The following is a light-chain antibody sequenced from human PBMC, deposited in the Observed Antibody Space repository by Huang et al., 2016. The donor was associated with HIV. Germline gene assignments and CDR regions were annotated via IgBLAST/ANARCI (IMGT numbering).Light chain of an antibody. V-gene: IGKV1-39*01. CDR3: QQSYNTSPMYT. CDR2: GAF. Sequence: DIQLTQSPSSLSASVGDRVTITCRASQRIGSYLNWYRQKVGEAPQLLIYGAFSLQSGVPSRFSGSGSGTDFTLTISSLQPEDSAIYYYQQSYNTSPMYTFGQGTKLEIK. CDR1: QRIGSY. J-gene: IGKJ2*01.